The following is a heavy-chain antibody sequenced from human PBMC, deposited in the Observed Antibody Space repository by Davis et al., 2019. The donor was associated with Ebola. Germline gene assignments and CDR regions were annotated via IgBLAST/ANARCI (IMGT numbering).Heavy chain of an antibody. Sequence: GESLKISCEASGFSFSNYWMGWVRQAPGKGLEWVANIKMDGSRQQYADSVKGRFTMSRDNAKNSLYLQMNSLRAEDTAVYYCARDSGWYRFDYWGQGTLVTVSS. CDR2: IKMDGSRQ. CDR3: ARDSGWYRFDY. CDR1: GFSFSNYW. J-gene: IGHJ4*02. D-gene: IGHD6-19*01. V-gene: IGHV3-7*01.